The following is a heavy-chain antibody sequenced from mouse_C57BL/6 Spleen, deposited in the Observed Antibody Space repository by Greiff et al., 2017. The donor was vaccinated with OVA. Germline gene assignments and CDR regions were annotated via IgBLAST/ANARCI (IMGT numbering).Heavy chain of an antibody. J-gene: IGHJ1*03. D-gene: IGHD1-1*01. Sequence: QVQLQQSGAELVKPGASVKMSCKASGYTFTTYPIEWMKQNHGKSLAWIGNFHPYNDDTKYNEKFKGKATLTVEKSSSTVYLELSRLTSDDSAVYYCARGIYYGSSHWYFDVWGTGTTVTVSS. V-gene: IGHV1-47*01. CDR3: ARGIYYGSSHWYFDV. CDR1: GYTFTTYP. CDR2: FHPYNDDT.